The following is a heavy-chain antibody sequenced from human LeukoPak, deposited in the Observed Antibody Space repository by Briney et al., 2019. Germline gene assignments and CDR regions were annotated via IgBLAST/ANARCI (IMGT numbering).Heavy chain of an antibody. Sequence: GRSLRLSCAASGFTFSSYAMHWVRQAPGKGLEWVAVISYDGSNKYYADSVKGRFTISRDNAKNSLYLQMNSLRAEDTAVYYCARTDILGWFDPWGQGTLVTVSS. CDR1: GFTFSSYA. V-gene: IGHV3-30-3*01. CDR3: ARTDILGWFDP. CDR2: ISYDGSNK. J-gene: IGHJ5*02. D-gene: IGHD3-9*01.